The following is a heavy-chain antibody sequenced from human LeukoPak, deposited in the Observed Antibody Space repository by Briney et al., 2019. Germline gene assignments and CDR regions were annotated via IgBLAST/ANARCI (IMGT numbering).Heavy chain of an antibody. Sequence: GGSLRLSCAASGFTFSSYAMSWVRQAPGKGLERVSAISGSGGSTYYADSVKGRFTISRDNSKNTLYLQMNSLRAEDTAVYYCAKDGPHFSGSYPKTFDYWGQGTLVTVSS. CDR3: AKDGPHFSGSYPKTFDY. J-gene: IGHJ4*02. V-gene: IGHV3-23*01. CDR1: GFTFSSYA. CDR2: ISGSGGST. D-gene: IGHD1-26*01.